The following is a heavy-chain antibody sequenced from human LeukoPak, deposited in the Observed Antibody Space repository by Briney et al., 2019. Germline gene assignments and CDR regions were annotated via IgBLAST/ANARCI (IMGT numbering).Heavy chain of an antibody. CDR3: ARGISYDFWSGYPNWFDP. Sequence: ASVKVSCKASGYTFTSYGVSWVRQAPGQGLEWMGWISAYNGNTNYAQKLQGRVTMTTDTSTSTAYMELRSLRSDDTAVYYCARGISYDFWSGYPNWFDPWGQGTLVTVSS. CDR1: GYTFTSYG. CDR2: ISAYNGNT. D-gene: IGHD3-3*01. V-gene: IGHV1-18*01. J-gene: IGHJ5*02.